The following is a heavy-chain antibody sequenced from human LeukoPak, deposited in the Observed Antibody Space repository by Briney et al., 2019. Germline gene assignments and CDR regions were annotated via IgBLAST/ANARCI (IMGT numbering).Heavy chain of an antibody. CDR3: PRGTYAFDY. CDR1: GFTFGDYG. CDR2: IRSKTYGGTT. D-gene: IGHD2-2*01. Sequence: GGSLRLSCTASGFTFGDYGISWFRQAPGKGLEWVGFIRSKTYGGTTEYAASVKGRFIISRDDSKSTAYLQMNSLKTEDTAIYYCPRGTYAFDYWGQGTLVTVSS. J-gene: IGHJ4*02. V-gene: IGHV3-49*03.